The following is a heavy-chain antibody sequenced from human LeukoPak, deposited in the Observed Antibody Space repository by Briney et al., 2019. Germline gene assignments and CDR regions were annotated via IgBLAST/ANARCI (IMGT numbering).Heavy chain of an antibody. J-gene: IGHJ4*02. D-gene: IGHD6-19*01. CDR1: GGSISSYY. Sequence: SETLSLTCTVSGGSISSYYRSWIRQPPGKGLEWIGSIYYSGSTYYNPSLKSRVTISVDTSKNQFSLKLSSVTAADTAVYYCARAGEYSSGWYEGYYFDYWGQGTLVTVSS. CDR3: ARAGEYSSGWYEGYYFDY. CDR2: IYYSGST. V-gene: IGHV4-59*12.